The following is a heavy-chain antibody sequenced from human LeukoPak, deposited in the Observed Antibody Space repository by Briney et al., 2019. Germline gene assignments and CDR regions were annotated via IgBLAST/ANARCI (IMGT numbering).Heavy chain of an antibody. CDR1: GGSISSYY. V-gene: IGHV4-59*12. Sequence: PSETLSLTCTVSGGSISSYYWSWIRQPPGKGLEWIGYIYYSGSTNHNPSLKSRVTISIDTSKNQLSLKLSSVTAADTAVYYCARDGGIVVGNEVFDIWGQGTMVTVSS. CDR3: ARDGGIVVGNEVFDI. CDR2: IYYSGST. J-gene: IGHJ3*02. D-gene: IGHD2-2*01.